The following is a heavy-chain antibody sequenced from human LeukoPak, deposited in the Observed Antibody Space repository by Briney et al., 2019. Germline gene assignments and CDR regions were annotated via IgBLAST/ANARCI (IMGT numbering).Heavy chain of an antibody. CDR2: ISWNSDNI. D-gene: IGHD5-12*01. Sequence: GGSLRLSCAVSGFSFDDYAMHWVRQVPGKGLEWVSGISWNSDNIGYADSVKGRFTTSRDNAKNSLYLQMNSLRAEDTALYYCAINGGGDSGYGNFDYWGQGNLVTVSS. J-gene: IGHJ4*02. CDR1: GFSFDDYA. V-gene: IGHV3-9*01. CDR3: AINGGGDSGYGNFDY.